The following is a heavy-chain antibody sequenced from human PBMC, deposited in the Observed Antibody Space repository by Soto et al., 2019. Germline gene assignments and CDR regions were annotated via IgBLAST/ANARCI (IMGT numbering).Heavy chain of an antibody. CDR2: INAGNGNT. V-gene: IGHV1-3*01. CDR1: GYTFTSYA. J-gene: IGHJ4*02. Sequence: GASVKVSCKASGYTFTSYAMNWVRQAPGQRLEWMGWINAGNGNTKYSQKFQGRVTITRDTSASTAYMELSSLRSEDTAVYYCARDLGYALPDYWGQGTLVTVSS. CDR3: ARDLGYALPDY. D-gene: IGHD2-15*01.